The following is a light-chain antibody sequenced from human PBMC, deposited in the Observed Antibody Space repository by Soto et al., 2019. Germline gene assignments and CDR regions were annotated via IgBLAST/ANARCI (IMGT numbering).Light chain of an antibody. Sequence: QSVLTQPASVSGSPGQSITISCTGTSSDVGGYNYVSWYQQNPGKAPKLMIYEVSNRPSGVSNRFSGSKSGNTASLTISGLQAEDEADYYCSSYTSSSTVFGGGTKLTVL. V-gene: IGLV2-14*01. CDR1: SSDVGGYNY. CDR2: EVS. CDR3: SSYTSSSTV. J-gene: IGLJ3*02.